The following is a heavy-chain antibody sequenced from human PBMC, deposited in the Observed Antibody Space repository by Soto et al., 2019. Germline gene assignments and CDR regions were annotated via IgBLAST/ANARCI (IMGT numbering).Heavy chain of an antibody. CDR2: IWYDGSNK. CDR1: GFTFSSYG. Sequence: QVQLVESGGCVVQPGRSLRLSCAASGFTFSSYGMHWVRQYPGKGLEWVAVIWYDGSNKDYADSLKGRFPISRDISKNTLYLQMNSLRAEDTAVYYCSRGRLGYSVNDYFASWVQGTLVTVSS. CDR3: SRGRLGYSVNDYFAS. V-gene: IGHV3-33*01. D-gene: IGHD1-26*01. J-gene: IGHJ4*02.